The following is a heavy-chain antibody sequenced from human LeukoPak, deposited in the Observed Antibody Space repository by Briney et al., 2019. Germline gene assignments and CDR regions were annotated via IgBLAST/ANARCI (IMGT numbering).Heavy chain of an antibody. CDR3: ARALFFSDAGYSSGWRAEYFHH. D-gene: IGHD6-19*01. J-gene: IGHJ1*01. V-gene: IGHV3-74*01. CDR2: INGAGSST. Sequence: GGSLRLSWAAAGFTFSSYWMHWVRQAPGKGLGLVSRINGAGSSTSYADSVKGRCTFSRDNAKNTLNLQMNSLRAEDTAVYYCARALFFSDAGYSSGWRAEYFHHWGQGTLVTVSS. CDR1: GFTFSSYW.